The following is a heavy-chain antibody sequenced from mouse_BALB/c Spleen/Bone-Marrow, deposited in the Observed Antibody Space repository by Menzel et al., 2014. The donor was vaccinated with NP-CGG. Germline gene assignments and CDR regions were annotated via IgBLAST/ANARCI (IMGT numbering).Heavy chain of an antibody. CDR2: ISSGGGST. CDR1: GFTFSSYT. D-gene: IGHD3-3*01. CDR3: ARRAGAY. V-gene: IGHV5-12-2*01. J-gene: IGHJ3*01. Sequence: EVHLVESGGGLVQPGGSLKLSCAASGFTFSSYTMSWVRQTPEKRLEWVAYISSGGGSTYYPDTVKGRFTISRDNAKNTLYLQMSSLKSEDTAMYYCARRAGAYWGQGTLVTVSA.